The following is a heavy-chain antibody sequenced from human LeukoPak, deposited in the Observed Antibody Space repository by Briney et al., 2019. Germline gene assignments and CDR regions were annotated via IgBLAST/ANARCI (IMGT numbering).Heavy chain of an antibody. Sequence: SQTLSLTCTVSGGSISSGDYYWSCIPQPPGKGLEWIVYICESGSTYYNPSLKSRVTISVDTSKNQFSLKLSSVTAADTAVYYCARTYYYDSSGHPQVYWSDPWGQGTLVTVSS. CDR1: GGSISSGDYY. CDR2: ICESGST. J-gene: IGHJ5*02. CDR3: ARTYYYDSSGHPQVYWSDP. V-gene: IGHV4-30-4*01. D-gene: IGHD3-22*01.